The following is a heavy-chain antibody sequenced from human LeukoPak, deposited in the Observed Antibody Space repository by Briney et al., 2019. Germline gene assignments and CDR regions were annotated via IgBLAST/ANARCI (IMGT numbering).Heavy chain of an antibody. J-gene: IGHJ4*02. V-gene: IGHV4-39*01. CDR3: ARHQFYGSGSYYFDY. Sequence: SETLSLTCTVSGGSISSSSFCWGWIRQPPGKGLEWIGSIYYRGNTYYNPSLKSRFTTSLDTSKNQFSLRLTSVTAADTAVYYCARHQFYGSGSYYFDYWGQGTLVTVSS. CDR2: IYYRGNT. D-gene: IGHD3-10*01. CDR1: GGSISSSSFC.